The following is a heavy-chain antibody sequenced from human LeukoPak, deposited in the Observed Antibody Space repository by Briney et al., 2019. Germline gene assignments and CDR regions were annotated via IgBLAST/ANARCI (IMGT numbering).Heavy chain of an antibody. J-gene: IGHJ5*02. CDR1: GGSFSGYY. V-gene: IGHV4-34*01. CDR3: ARGHQGAYDFWSGYVGVWFDP. CDR2: INHSGST. D-gene: IGHD3-3*01. Sequence: SETLSLTCAVYGGSFSGYYWSWIRQPPGKGLEWIGEINHSGSTNYNPSLKSRVTISVDTSKNQFSLKLSSVTAADTAVYYCARGHQGAYDFWSGYVGVWFDPWGQGTLVTVSS.